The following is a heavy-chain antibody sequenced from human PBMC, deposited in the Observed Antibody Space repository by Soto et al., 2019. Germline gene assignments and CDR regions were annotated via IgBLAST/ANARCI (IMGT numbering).Heavy chain of an antibody. D-gene: IGHD6-13*01. CDR3: ARVGSSSWYGYYFDY. CDR2: INPSIGST. CDR1: GYTFNTYN. J-gene: IGHJ4*02. V-gene: IGHV1-46*02. Sequence: ASVKVSCKASGYTFNTYNMHWVRQAPGQGLEWMGVINPSIGSTNYAQKFQGRVIMTRDTSTSTVYMELSTLRSDDTAVYYCARVGSSSWYGYYFDYWGQGTLVTVSS.